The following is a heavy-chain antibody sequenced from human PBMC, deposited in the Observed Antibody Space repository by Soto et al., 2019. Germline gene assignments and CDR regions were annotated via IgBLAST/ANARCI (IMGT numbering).Heavy chain of an antibody. CDR1: GGSINRGGYY. D-gene: IGHD3-3*01. CDR2: IYYSGST. V-gene: IGHV4-31*03. J-gene: IGHJ5*02. Sequence: SETLSLTCTVSGGSINRGGYYWSWIRQHPGKGLEWIGYIYYSGSTYYNPSLKTRLTISVDTSENQFSLKLSSVTAADTAVYYCARCRPVGRITIFGVVTNWFDPWGQGTLVTVSS. CDR3: ARCRPVGRITIFGVVTNWFDP.